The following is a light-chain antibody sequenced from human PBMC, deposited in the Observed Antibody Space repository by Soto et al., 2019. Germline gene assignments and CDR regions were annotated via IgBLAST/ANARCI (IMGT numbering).Light chain of an antibody. CDR2: AAS. J-gene: IGKJ5*01. CDR1: QGISGW. Sequence: DIQMTQSPSSVSASVGDRVTITCRASQGISGWLAWYQQKPGKAPKLLIYAASTLQSGVPSRFTGSESGTDFTLTISSLQPEDSATYYCQRASDFPLTFGQGTRLEIK. CDR3: QRASDFPLT. V-gene: IGKV1-12*01.